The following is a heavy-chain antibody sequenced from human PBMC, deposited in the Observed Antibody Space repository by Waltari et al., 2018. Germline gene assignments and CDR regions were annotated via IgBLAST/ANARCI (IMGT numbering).Heavy chain of an antibody. V-gene: IGHV4-59*11. Sequence: QVQLQESGPGLVKPSETLSLTCTVSGDSIRDHYWSWIRQPPGKGLEWIGYMYYTGTTNYHPSLKSRVTISMGASENQFSLILRSVTAADTAVYYCARDSFFAPLDKGDSWGQGTLVIVSS. CDR3: ARDSFFAPLDKGDS. CDR2: MYYTGTT. CDR1: GDSIRDHY. J-gene: IGHJ5*01. D-gene: IGHD1-1*01.